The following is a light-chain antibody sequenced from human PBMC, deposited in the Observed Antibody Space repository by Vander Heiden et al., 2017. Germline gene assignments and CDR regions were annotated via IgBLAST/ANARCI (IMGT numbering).Light chain of an antibody. V-gene: IGKV1-5*03. J-gene: IGKJ1*01. CDR1: QSISSW. CDR2: KAS. CDR3: QQNKSYSPWT. Sequence: DIQMTQSPSTLSASVGDRVTITCRASQSISSWLAWYQQKPGKAPKLLIYKASSLESGVPSRFSGSGYGKELTLTISSRQQDDFASYYCQQNKSYSPWTFGQGTKVEIK.